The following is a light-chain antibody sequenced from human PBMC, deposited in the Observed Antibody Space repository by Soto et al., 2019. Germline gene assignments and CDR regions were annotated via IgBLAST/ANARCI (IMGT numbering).Light chain of an antibody. CDR3: QQYNNWPTGT. Sequence: EIVMTQSPATLYVSPGERATLSCRASQSVSSNLAWYQQKPGQAPRLLIYGASTRATGIPARFSGSGSGTEFTLTISSLQSEEVAVYYCQQYNNWPTGTFGQGTKVEIK. J-gene: IGKJ1*01. V-gene: IGKV3-15*01. CDR1: QSVSSN. CDR2: GAS.